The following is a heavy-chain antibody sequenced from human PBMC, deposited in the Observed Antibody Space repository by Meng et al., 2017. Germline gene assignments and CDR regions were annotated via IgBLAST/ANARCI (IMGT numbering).Heavy chain of an antibody. V-gene: IGHV3-23*01. D-gene: IGHD3/OR15-3a*01. J-gene: IGHJ4*02. CDR2: ISGSGGST. CDR1: GFTFSSYA. CDR3: AKDGGLAPFDY. Sequence: ETLSLTCAASGFTFSSYAMSWVRQAPGKGLEWVSAISGSGGSTYYADSVKGRFTISRDNSKNTLYLQMNSLRAEDTAVYYCAKDGGLAPFDYWGQGTLVTVSS.